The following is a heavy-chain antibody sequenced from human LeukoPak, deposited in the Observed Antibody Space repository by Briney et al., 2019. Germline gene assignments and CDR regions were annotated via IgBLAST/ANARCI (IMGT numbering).Heavy chain of an antibody. CDR3: ARDTLIQGKCYSYGMDV. CDR2: IRSGSSYI. D-gene: IGHD3-16*01. V-gene: IGHV3-21*01. CDR1: GFTFSTYS. Sequence: PGGSLRLSCAPSGFTFSTYSMNWVRHAPGKGLEWVSSIRSGSSYIYYGDSVKGRFTIARDNAKNSLYLQNSSMRAEDKAVYYCARDTLIQGKCYSYGMDVWGKGTTVTVSS. J-gene: IGHJ6*04.